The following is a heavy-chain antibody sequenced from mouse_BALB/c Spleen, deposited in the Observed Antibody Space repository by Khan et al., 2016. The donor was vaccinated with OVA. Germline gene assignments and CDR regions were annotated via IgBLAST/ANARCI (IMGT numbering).Heavy chain of an antibody. CDR2: INPHIGET. J-gene: IGHJ2*01. CDR3: ARKNGSDFDY. CDR1: GYSFTGYF. Sequence: VQLKQSGPELVKPGASVKISCKASGYSFTGYFMNWVMQSHGKRLEWIGRINPHIGETFYNQKFKDKATLTVDESSSTANMELRSLASEDSAVYDCARKNGSDFDYWGQGTTLTVSS. D-gene: IGHD1-1*01. V-gene: IGHV1-20*02.